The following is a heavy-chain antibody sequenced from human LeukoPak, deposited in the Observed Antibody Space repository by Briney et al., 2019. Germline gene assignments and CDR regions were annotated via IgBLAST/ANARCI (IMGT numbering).Heavy chain of an antibody. CDR2: IRYDGSNK. CDR1: GFTFSSYG. V-gene: IGHV3-30*02. CDR3: AKGGGIWGTAGY. Sequence: GGSLRLSCAASGFTFSSYGMHWVRQAPGKGLEWVAFIRYDGSNKYYVDSVKGRFTISRDNSKNTLYLQMNSLRPEDTAVYYCAKGGGIWGTAGYWGQGTLVTVSS. J-gene: IGHJ4*02. D-gene: IGHD3-16*01.